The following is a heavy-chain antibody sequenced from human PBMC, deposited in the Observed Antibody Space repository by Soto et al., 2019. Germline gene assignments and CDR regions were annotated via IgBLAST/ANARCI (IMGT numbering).Heavy chain of an antibody. D-gene: IGHD3-10*01. CDR2: INAGNGNT. J-gene: IGHJ5*02. CDR3: ARAGSELHYGWFDP. V-gene: IGHV1-3*01. CDR1: GYTFTSYA. Sequence: GASVKVSCKASGYTFTSYAMHWVRQAPGQRLEWMGWINAGNGNTKYSQKFQGRVTITRDTSASTAYIELSSLRSEDTAVYYCARAGSELHYGWFDPWGQGTLVTVSS.